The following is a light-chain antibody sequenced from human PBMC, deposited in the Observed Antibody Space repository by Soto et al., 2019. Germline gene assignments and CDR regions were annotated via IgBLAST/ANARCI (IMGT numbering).Light chain of an antibody. CDR3: QVWDSSSDHPGDV. V-gene: IGLV3-21*04. Sequence: SYELTQPPSVSVAPGKTARITCGGNNIGSKSVHWYQQKPGQAPVLVIYYDSDRPSGIPERFSGSNSGNTATLTISRVEAGEEANYYCQVWDSSSDHPGDVFGTGTKLTVL. J-gene: IGLJ1*01. CDR2: YDS. CDR1: NIGSKS.